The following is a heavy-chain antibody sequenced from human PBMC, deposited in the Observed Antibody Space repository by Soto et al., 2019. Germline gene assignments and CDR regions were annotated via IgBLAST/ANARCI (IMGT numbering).Heavy chain of an antibody. CDR3: ARDLEYSSSWYYYYGLDV. J-gene: IGHJ6*04. CDR1: GFSFSDYS. Sequence: GGSLRLSCAASGFSFSDYSMNWVRQAPGKGLEWLSYISRSGSLNYYADSVKGRFTISRDNAKNSLYLEMNSVRDEDTAMYYCARDLEYSSSWYYYYGLDVWGNGTTVTVSS. V-gene: IGHV3-48*02. CDR2: ISRSGSLN. D-gene: IGHD6-6*01.